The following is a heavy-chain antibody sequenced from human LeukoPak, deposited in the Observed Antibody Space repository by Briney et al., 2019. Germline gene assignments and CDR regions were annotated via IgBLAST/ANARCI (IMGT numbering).Heavy chain of an antibody. D-gene: IGHD6-19*01. CDR2: IYYSGST. CDR3: ARFDGLAEGLDY. Sequence: SETLSLTCTVSGGSISSYYWSWIRQPPGKGLEWIGYIYYSGSTNYNPSLKSRVTISVDTSKNQFSLKLSSVTAADTAVYYCARFDGLAEGLDYWGQGTLVTVSS. CDR1: GGSISSYY. J-gene: IGHJ4*02. V-gene: IGHV4-59*08.